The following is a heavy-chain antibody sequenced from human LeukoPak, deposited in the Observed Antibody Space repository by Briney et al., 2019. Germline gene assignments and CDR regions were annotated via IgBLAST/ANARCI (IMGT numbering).Heavy chain of an antibody. D-gene: IGHD6-13*01. J-gene: IGHJ4*02. V-gene: IGHV3-11*01. CDR1: GFTFSDYH. Sequence: PGGSLRLSCVVSGFTFSDYHMSWIRQAPGKGLEWVSYISSGGGIISHADSVKGRFTISRDNAENSLYLQMNSLRAEDTAVYYRVRRPAAGRCFDYWGQGTLVTVSS. CDR3: VRRPAAGRCFDY. CDR2: ISSGGGII.